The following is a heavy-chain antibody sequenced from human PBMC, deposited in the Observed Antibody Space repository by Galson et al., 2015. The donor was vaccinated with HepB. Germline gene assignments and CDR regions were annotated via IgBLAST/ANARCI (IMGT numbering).Heavy chain of an antibody. V-gene: IGHV5-10-1*04. CDR1: GYSFTSYW. Sequence: QSGAEVKKPGESLRISCKGSGYSFTSYWMSWVRQMPGKGLEWMGIIDPSDSYIKYSPFFQGQVISRDISASTVYMELSSLRSEDTAVYYCARGQSLFPHSRSAPGHYFDYWGLGTLVTVSS. CDR2: IDPSDSYI. J-gene: IGHJ4*02. CDR3: ARGQSLFPHSRSAPGHYFDY. D-gene: IGHD1-26*01.